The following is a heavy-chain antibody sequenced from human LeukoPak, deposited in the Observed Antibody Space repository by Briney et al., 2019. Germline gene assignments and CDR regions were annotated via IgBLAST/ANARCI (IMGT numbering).Heavy chain of an antibody. D-gene: IGHD2-15*01. CDR1: GGTFSSYA. CDR2: IIPIFGTA. Sequence: ASVKVSCKASGGTFSSYAISWVRQALGQGLEWMGGIIPIFGTANYAQKFQGRVTITADESTSTAYMELSSLRSEDTAVYYCARVHGLVVVAATLRDAFDIWGQGTMVTVSS. CDR3: ARVHGLVVVAATLRDAFDI. J-gene: IGHJ3*02. V-gene: IGHV1-69*01.